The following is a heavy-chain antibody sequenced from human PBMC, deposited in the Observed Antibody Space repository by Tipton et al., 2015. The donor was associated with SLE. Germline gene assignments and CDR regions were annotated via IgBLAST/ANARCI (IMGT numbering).Heavy chain of an antibody. D-gene: IGHD2-15*01. CDR1: GGSISSSSYY. CDR2: IYYSGST. CDR3: ASHVDGWSQRIDAFDI. J-gene: IGHJ3*02. Sequence: TLSLTCTVSGGSISSSSYYWGWICQPPGKGLEWIGSIYYSGSTNYNPSLKSRVTISVDTSKNQFSLKLSSVTAADTAVYYCASHVDGWSQRIDAFDIWGQGTMVTVSS. V-gene: IGHV4-39*07.